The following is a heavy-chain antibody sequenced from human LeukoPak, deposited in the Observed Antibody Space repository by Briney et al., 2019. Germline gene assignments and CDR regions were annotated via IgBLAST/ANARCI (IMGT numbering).Heavy chain of an antibody. J-gene: IGHJ4*02. CDR1: GGSMSPYH. CDR2: IYYSGST. Sequence: SETLSLTCTVSGGSMSPYHWGWIRQPPGKGLEWTGYIYYSGSTNYNPSLKSRVTISVDTSKDQFSLKLSSVTAAGTAIYYCARAVSGRLDYWGQGTLVTVSS. CDR3: ARAVSGRLDY. V-gene: IGHV4-59*08. D-gene: IGHD6-19*01.